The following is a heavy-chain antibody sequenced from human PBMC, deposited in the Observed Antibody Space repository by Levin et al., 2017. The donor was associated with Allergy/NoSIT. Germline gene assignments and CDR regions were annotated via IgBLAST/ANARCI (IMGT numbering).Heavy chain of an antibody. D-gene: IGHD6-13*01. CDR1: GFTVSNDY. CDR3: VRDFQTGGSSWSFEL. V-gene: IGHV3-66*01. Sequence: PGGSLRLSCVASGFTVSNDYVSWVRQAPGKGLEWVSVIYSGGYTFYADSVKGRFTISRDNAKTTVYLSMNNLRAEDTAMYYCVRDFQTGGSSWSFELWGQGTRVTVSS. CDR2: IYSGGYT. J-gene: IGHJ4*02.